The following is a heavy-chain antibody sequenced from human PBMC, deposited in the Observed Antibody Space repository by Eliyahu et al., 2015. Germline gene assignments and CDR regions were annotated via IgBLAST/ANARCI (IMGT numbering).Heavy chain of an antibody. D-gene: IGHD6-19*01. J-gene: IGHJ4*02. CDR3: AKDREAVAGKRRAFDY. V-gene: IGHV3-23*01. Sequence: EAQLLESGGGXVQXGGSLRLSCAASGFTFXXXVXNWVRQAPGKGLGWVSAISGSGESTKYADSVKGRFSISRDNSKNTLYLQMNSLRAEDTAVYYCAKDREAVAGKRRAFDYWGQGTLVTVSS. CDR2: ISGSGEST. CDR1: GFTFXXXV.